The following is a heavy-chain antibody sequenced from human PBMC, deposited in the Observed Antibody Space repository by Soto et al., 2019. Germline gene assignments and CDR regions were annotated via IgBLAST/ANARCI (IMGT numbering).Heavy chain of an antibody. CDR2: VSTGSSHI. V-gene: IGHV3-21*01. J-gene: IGHJ4*02. Sequence: EVQLVESGGGLVKPGGSLRLSCEASGFTFSTYTMNWVRQAPGKGLEWVSSVSTGSSHIYYADSVQGRFTISRDNAKNSLSLQMNSLRAEDTAVYYCTRDRYGERYFDYWGQGILVTVSS. D-gene: IGHD4-17*01. CDR1: GFTFSTYT. CDR3: TRDRYGERYFDY.